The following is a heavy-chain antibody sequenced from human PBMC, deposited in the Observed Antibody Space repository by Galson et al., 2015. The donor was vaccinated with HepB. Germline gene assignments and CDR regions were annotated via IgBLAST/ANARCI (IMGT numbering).Heavy chain of an antibody. J-gene: IGHJ6*02. Sequence: SVKVSCKASGGTFSSYAISWVRQAPGQGLEWMGGIIPIFGTANYAQKFQGRVTITADESTSTAYMELSSLRSEDTAVYYCARFFLYSYARTSGMDVWGQGTTVTVSS. CDR3: ARFFLYSYARTSGMDV. D-gene: IGHD5-18*01. CDR2: IIPIFGTA. V-gene: IGHV1-69*13. CDR1: GGTFSSYA.